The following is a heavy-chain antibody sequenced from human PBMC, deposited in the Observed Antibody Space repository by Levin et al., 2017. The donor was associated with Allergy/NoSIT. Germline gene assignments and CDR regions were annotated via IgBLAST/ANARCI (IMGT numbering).Heavy chain of an antibody. CDR3: ARDVGDGYNSGVGRFDP. J-gene: IGHJ5*02. Sequence: GESLKISCAASGLTFSNYWMSWVRQAPGKGLEWVANIKQHGGETYNVDSVKGRFTISRDNAKNLLYLQMNSLRVEDTAVYYCARDVGDGYNSGVGRFDPWGQGTLVTVSS. CDR2: IKQHGGET. V-gene: IGHV3-7*01. CDR1: GLTFSNYW. D-gene: IGHD5-24*01.